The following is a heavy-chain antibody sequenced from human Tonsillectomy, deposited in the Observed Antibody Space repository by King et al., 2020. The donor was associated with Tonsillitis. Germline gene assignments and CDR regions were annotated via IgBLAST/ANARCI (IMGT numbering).Heavy chain of an antibody. CDR2: INPNSGGT. V-gene: IGHV1-2*02. Sequence: QLVQSGAEVKTPGASVKVSCKASVYSFTDYFMHWVRQAPGQGLECMGWINPNSGGTKYAQKFQGRVTMTRDASISTYYMELSRLKSDDSAVYYCAKALDNIVVVSAATLYYWGQGTQVTV. CDR3: AKALDNIVVVSAATLYY. D-gene: IGHD2-2*01. J-gene: IGHJ4*02. CDR1: VYSFTDYF.